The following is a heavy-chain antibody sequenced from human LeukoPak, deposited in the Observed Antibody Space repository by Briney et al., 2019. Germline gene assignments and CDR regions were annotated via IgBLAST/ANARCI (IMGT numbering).Heavy chain of an antibody. CDR2: IKQDGSKK. CDR3: ASQPAAADVDY. J-gene: IGHJ4*02. CDR1: GFTFSSYW. Sequence: GGSLRLSCAASGFTFSSYWMTWVRQAPGKGLEWVANIKQDGSKKSYVDSVKGRFTISRDNAKNSLYLQMNSLRADDTGVYYCASQPAAADVDYWGQGTVVTVSS. D-gene: IGHD2-2*01. V-gene: IGHV3-7*03.